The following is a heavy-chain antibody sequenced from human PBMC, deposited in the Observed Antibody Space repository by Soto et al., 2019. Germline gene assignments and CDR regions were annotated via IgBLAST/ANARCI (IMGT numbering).Heavy chain of an antibody. CDR2: INAGNGNT. V-gene: IGHV1-3*01. J-gene: IGHJ6*02. Sequence: ASVKVSCKASGYTFTSYAMHWVRQAPGQRLEWMGWINAGNGNTKYSQKFQGRVTITGDTSASTAYMELSSLRSEDTAVYYCARDFSHYYDSSGYYLSPRPYYYYGMDVWGQGTTVTVSS. CDR1: GYTFTSYA. D-gene: IGHD3-22*01. CDR3: ARDFSHYYDSSGYYLSPRPYYYYGMDV.